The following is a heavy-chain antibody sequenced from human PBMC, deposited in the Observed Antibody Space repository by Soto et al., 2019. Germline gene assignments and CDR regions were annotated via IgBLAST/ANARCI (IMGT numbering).Heavy chain of an antibody. CDR1: GGTFSSYA. CDR2: IIPIFGKA. J-gene: IGHJ5*02. Sequence: QVELVQSGAEVKKPGYSVKVCCKASGGTFSSYAISWVRQAPGQGLEWMGGIIPIFGKANYAKKFQGRVTITADESTSKAHMELRGLRSEDTAVYYCARDRDCISTSCYANWFDPWGQGTLVTVSS. V-gene: IGHV1-69*12. D-gene: IGHD2-2*01. CDR3: ARDRDCISTSCYANWFDP.